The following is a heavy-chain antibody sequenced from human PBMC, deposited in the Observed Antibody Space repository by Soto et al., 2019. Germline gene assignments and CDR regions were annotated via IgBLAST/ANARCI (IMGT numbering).Heavy chain of an antibody. D-gene: IGHD1-1*01. CDR3: AIRPPITT. V-gene: IGHV3-23*01. CDR1: GLTFTTYA. J-gene: IGHJ5*02. Sequence: EVQLLESGGGLVTPGGSLRLSCAASGLTFTTYAMGWVRQAPGKGLEWVSAISGNGGNTYYADSVNGRFTISRDNSKNTLYLQMTSLRAEDTAIYYCAIRPPITTWGQGTLVTVSS. CDR2: ISGNGGNT.